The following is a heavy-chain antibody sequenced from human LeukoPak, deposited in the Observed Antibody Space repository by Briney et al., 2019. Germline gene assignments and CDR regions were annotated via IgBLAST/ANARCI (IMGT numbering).Heavy chain of an antibody. V-gene: IGHV4-31*03. Sequence: SETLSLTCTVSGDSISRGGYFWSWFRHLPGRGLEWIGYIYYDGSAYYNPSLMSRVTMSVDTSKTQFSLKLSSVSAADTAVYYCARGSIKRFPITIFGVRYGMDVWGQGTTVTVSS. CDR2: IYYDGSA. CDR1: GDSISRGGYF. CDR3: ARGSIKRFPITIFGVRYGMDV. J-gene: IGHJ6*02. D-gene: IGHD3-3*01.